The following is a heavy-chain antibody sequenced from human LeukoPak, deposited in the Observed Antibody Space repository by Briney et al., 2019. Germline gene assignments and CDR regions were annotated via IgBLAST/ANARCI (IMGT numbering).Heavy chain of an antibody. J-gene: IGHJ3*02. CDR1: GGSFSSYY. D-gene: IGHD3-22*01. CDR3: AKTMIVVVTQDDASDI. V-gene: IGHV4-39*01. CDR2: IYYSGST. Sequence: SETLSLTCAVYGGSFSSYYWGWIRQPPGKGLEWIGSIYYSGSTYYNPSLKSRVTISVDTSKNQFSLKLSSVTAADTAVYYCAKTMIVVVTQDDASDIWGQGTMVTVSS.